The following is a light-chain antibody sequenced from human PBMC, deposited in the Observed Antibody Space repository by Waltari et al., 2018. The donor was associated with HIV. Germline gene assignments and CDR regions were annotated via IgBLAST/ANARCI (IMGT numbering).Light chain of an antibody. CDR3: CSYAGSSTVV. CDR1: SSDVGDYNY. J-gene: IGLJ2*01. CDR2: DVH. V-gene: IGLV2-23*02. Sequence: QSALTQPASVSGSPGQSITIPCTGTSSDVGDYNYVSWYQQHPGKAPKLMIYDVHKRPSGVSNRFSGSKSGNTASRTISGLQAEDEADYYCCSYAGSSTVVFGGGTKLTVL.